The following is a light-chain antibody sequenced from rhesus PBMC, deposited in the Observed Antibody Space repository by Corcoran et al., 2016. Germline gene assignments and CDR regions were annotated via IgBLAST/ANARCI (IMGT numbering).Light chain of an antibody. V-gene: IGKV1-94*01. CDR1: QGIDRE. J-gene: IGKJ4*01. CDR3: LQDYTTPS. Sequence: DIRMTQSPSSLSASVGDSVTVTCRASQGIDRELSWYQQKPGKAPTLLIYAASTLTTGVSSRFSGSGAWTEYTLTISSLQPEDVATYYCLQDYTTPSFGGGTKVRSN. CDR2: AAS.